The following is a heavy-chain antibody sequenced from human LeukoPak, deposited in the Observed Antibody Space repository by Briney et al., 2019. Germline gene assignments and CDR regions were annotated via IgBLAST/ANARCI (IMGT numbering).Heavy chain of an antibody. Sequence: PSETLSLTCTVSGGSISSYYWSWIRQPPGKGLEWIGYIYYSGSTNYNPSLKSRVTISVDTSKNQFSLKLSSVTAADTAVYYCARGLYSSGLINYYYYYMDVWGKGTTVTISS. D-gene: IGHD6-19*01. CDR3: ARGLYSSGLINYYYYYMDV. CDR2: IYYSGST. J-gene: IGHJ6*03. CDR1: GGSISSYY. V-gene: IGHV4-59*01.